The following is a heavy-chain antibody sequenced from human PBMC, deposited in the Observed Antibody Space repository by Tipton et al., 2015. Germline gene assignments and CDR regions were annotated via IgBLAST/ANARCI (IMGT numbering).Heavy chain of an antibody. CDR2: ISHSGNT. Sequence: TLSLTCAVSAYSISSDYYWGWIRQPPGKGLEWIGSISHSGNTYYNPSLKSRVTMSRHTSKNQFSLKLTSVTAADTAVYYCARDAGRYYDSSGLSWYFDLWGRGTLVTVSS. D-gene: IGHD3-22*01. J-gene: IGHJ2*01. CDR3: ARDAGRYYDSSGLSWYFDL. CDR1: AYSISSDYY. V-gene: IGHV4-38-2*02.